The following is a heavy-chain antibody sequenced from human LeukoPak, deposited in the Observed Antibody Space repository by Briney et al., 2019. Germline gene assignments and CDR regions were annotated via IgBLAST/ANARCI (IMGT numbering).Heavy chain of an antibody. J-gene: IGHJ4*02. CDR1: GGSISSSSYY. CDR3: SRESGAFCPFGY. V-gene: IGHV4-39*06. Sequence: SETLSLTCSVSGGSISSSSYYWGWIRQPPGKGLEWIGSIYYSGSTYYNPSLNGRVIMSLDESSNHLTLSLTSVTAADTAIYYCSRESGAFCPFGYWGQGTLVIVPP. D-gene: IGHD1-26*01. CDR2: IYYSGST.